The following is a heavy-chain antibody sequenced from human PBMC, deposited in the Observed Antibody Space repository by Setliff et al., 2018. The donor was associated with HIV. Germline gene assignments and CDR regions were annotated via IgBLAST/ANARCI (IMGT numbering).Heavy chain of an antibody. CDR2: ISYDGSNK. CDR3: ARNSQWLVHGYFQH. Sequence: LRLSCAASGFTFSSYAMHWVRQAPGKGLEWVAVISYDGSNKYYADSVKGRFTISRDNSKNTLYLQMNSLRAEDTAVYYCARNSQWLVHGYFQHWGQGTLVTVSS. CDR1: GFTFSSYA. D-gene: IGHD6-19*01. V-gene: IGHV3-30*01. J-gene: IGHJ1*01.